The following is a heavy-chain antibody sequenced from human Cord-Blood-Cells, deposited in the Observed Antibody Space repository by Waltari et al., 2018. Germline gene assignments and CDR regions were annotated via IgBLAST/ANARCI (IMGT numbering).Heavy chain of an antibody. D-gene: IGHD2-2*01. CDR1: GFSLSTSGVG. CDR2: IYWNDDK. CDR3: AHSGCSGRDQLLCGFDP. Sequence: QITLKESGPTLVKPTQTLTLTCTFSGFSLSTSGVGVGWIRQPPGKALEWLALIYWNDDKRYSPSLKSRLTITKDTSKNQVVLTMTNMDPVDTATYYCAHSGCSGRDQLLCGFDPWGQGTLVTVSS. J-gene: IGHJ5*02. V-gene: IGHV2-5*01.